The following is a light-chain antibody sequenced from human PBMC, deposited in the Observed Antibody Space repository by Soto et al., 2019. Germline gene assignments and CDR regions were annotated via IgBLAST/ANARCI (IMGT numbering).Light chain of an antibody. J-gene: IGKJ2*01. Sequence: EIVLTQSPATLSLSPGERATLSCRASQSVSSYLAWYQQKPGQAPRLLIYDASNRATGIPARFSGSGSGTDFTLTISSLEPEDFAVYYCQQYTFGQGTKLEIK. CDR1: QSVSSY. CDR2: DAS. CDR3: QQYT. V-gene: IGKV3-11*01.